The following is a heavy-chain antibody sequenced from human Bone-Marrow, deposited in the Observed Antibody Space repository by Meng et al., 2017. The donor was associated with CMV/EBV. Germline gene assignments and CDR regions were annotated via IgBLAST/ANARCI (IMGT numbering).Heavy chain of an antibody. D-gene: IGHD3-3*01. J-gene: IGHJ4*02. CDR3: ANLYYDFRSGRDY. CDR1: GSTFSHFG. CDR2: IQQDGSNK. Sequence: GGSLRLSFTAAGSTFSHFGMHWVRQAQGKGLEWVIFIQQDGSNKYYAESVKARFTISRDNAKNTVYLQMNSRRAEDAAVYYCANLYYDFRSGRDYWGQGTQVTVSS. V-gene: IGHV3-30*02.